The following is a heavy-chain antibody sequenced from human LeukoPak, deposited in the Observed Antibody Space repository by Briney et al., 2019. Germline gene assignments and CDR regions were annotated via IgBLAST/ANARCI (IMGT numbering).Heavy chain of an antibody. CDR2: IKSKSDGGTT. CDR1: GFTFSNAW. D-gene: IGHD3-3*01. Sequence: PGGSLRLSCAASGFTFSNAWMSWVRQAPGKGLEWVGRIKSKSDGGTTDYAAPVKGRFTISRDDSKNTPYLQMNSLKTEDTAVYYCTTDTGYDFWYYFDYWGQGTLVTVSS. V-gene: IGHV3-15*01. CDR3: TTDTGYDFWYYFDY. J-gene: IGHJ4*02.